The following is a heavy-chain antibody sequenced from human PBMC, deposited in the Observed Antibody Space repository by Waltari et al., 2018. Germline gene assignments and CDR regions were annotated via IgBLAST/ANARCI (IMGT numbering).Heavy chain of an antibody. CDR2: MSYSGAT. CDR1: GVSITTTRHY. CDR3: ATYIGASVGTAAYDV. Sequence: QLQLQESGPGLVKPSETLSLTFSVSGVSITTTRHYWGWIRQPPGQGLDWIGTMSYSGATYSSPSLKSRVTISRDTSKNQLSLRLGSVTAADTAVYYCATYIGASVGTAAYDVWGQGTMVTVSA. J-gene: IGHJ3*01. V-gene: IGHV4-39*01. D-gene: IGHD5-12*01.